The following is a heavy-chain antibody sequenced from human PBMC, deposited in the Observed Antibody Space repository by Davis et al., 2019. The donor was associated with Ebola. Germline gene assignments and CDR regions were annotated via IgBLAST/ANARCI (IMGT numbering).Heavy chain of an antibody. CDR2: IKQDGREK. CDR3: ARGPTGGSSSVGGTYYYYYYMDV. Sequence: PGGSLRLSCAASGFTFSSYWMSWVRQAPGKGLEWVANIKQDGREKYYVDSVKGRFTISRDNAKNSLYLQMNSLRAEDTAVYYCARGPTGGSSSVGGTYYYYYYMDVWGKGTTVTVSS. CDR1: GFTFSSYW. V-gene: IGHV3-7*01. J-gene: IGHJ6*03. D-gene: IGHD6-6*01.